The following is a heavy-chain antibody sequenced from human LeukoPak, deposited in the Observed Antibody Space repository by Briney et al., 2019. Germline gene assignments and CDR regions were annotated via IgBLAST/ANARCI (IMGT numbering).Heavy chain of an antibody. Sequence: GESLKISCKGSGYSFSTYWIGWVREMPGKGLEWMGIIYPGDSDTRYSPSFQGQVTISADKSISTAYLQWSSLKASDTAMYYCARRESIAARPYDYWGQGTLVTVSS. CDR2: IYPGDSDT. D-gene: IGHD6-6*01. V-gene: IGHV5-51*01. J-gene: IGHJ4*02. CDR3: ARRESIAARPYDY. CDR1: GYSFSTYW.